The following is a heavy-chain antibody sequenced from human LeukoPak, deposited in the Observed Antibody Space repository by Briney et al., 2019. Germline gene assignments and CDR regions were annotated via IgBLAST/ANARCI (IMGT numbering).Heavy chain of an antibody. CDR2: IIPIFGTA. V-gene: IGHV1-69*13. CDR3: ARFPFQEMAAFDI. D-gene: IGHD5-24*01. Sequence: SVKVSCKASGGTFSSYAISWVRQAPGHGLEWMGGIIPIFGTANYAQKFQGRVTITADESTSTAYMELSSLRSEDTAVYYCARFPFQEMAAFDIWGQGTMVTVSS. CDR1: GGTFSSYA. J-gene: IGHJ3*02.